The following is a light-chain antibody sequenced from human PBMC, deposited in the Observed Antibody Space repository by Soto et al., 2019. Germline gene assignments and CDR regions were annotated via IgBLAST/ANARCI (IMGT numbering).Light chain of an antibody. V-gene: IGKV3-11*01. CDR2: DAS. CDR3: QQRSN. J-gene: IGKJ4*01. CDR1: QSVSSY. Sequence: EIVLTQSPATLSLSPGERATLSCRASQSVSSYLAWYQQKHGQAPRLLIYDASNRATGIPARFSGSGSGTDFTLTISGLEHEDFAVYYCQQRSNFGGGTKVEIK.